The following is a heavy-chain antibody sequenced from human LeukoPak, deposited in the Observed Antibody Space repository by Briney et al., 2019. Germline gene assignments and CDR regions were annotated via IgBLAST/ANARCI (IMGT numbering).Heavy chain of an antibody. CDR1: GFTFSSYA. CDR3: ARVGAVAGQGGN. J-gene: IGHJ4*02. CDR2: ISYDGSNK. Sequence: GGSLRLSCAASGFTFSSYAMHWVRQAPGKGLEWVAVISYDGSNKYYADSAKGRFTISRDNSKNTLYLQMNSLRAEDTAVYYCARVGAVAGQGGNWGQGTLVTVSS. V-gene: IGHV3-30-3*01. D-gene: IGHD6-19*01.